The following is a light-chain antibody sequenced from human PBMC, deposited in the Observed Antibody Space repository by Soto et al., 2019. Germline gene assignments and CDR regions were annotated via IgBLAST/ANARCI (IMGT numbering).Light chain of an antibody. CDR3: QQSYSTPRT. J-gene: IGKJ1*01. CDR2: TAS. V-gene: IGKV1-39*01. Sequence: DIQMTQSQSSLSASVGDTVTITCRASQNIATYLNWYQQTPGKAPKXLIYTASTLQSGVPSRFSGSGSGTDFTLTISSLQPEDFATFYCQQSYSTPRTFGQGTKVDI. CDR1: QNIATY.